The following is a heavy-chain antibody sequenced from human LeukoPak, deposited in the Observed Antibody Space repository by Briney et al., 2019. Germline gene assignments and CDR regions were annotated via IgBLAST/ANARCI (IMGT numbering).Heavy chain of an antibody. CDR3: AKAPSGWYGATKFDY. J-gene: IGHJ4*02. D-gene: IGHD6-19*01. V-gene: IGHV3-9*01. CDR1: GFTFDDYA. Sequence: GRSLRLSCAASGFTFDDYAMHWVRQAPGKGLEWVSGISWNSGSIGYADSVEGRFTISRDNAKNSLYLQMNSLRAEDTALYYCAKAPSGWYGATKFDYWGQGTLVAVSS. CDR2: ISWNSGSI.